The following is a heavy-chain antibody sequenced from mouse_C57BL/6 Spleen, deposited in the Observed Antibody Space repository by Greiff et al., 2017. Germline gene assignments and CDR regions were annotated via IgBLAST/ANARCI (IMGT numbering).Heavy chain of an antibody. CDR1: GFSFSDYG. J-gene: IGHJ4*01. CDR2: ISSGSSTI. V-gene: IGHV5-17*01. Sequence: EVMLVESGGGLVKPGGSLTLSCAASGFSFSDYGMHWVRQAPEKGLEWVAYISSGSSTIYYADTVKGRFTISRDNAKNTLFLQMTRLRSEDTAMYYCARARDYYAMDYWGQGTSVTVSS. CDR3: ARARDYYAMDY.